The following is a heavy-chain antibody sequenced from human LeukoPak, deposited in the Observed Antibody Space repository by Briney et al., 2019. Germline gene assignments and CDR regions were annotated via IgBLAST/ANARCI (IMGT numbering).Heavy chain of an antibody. D-gene: IGHD6-13*01. CDR1: GFTFSSYA. CDR3: ARDSYSSSWDYYYYYGMDV. CDR2: INHSGST. V-gene: IGHV4-34*01. Sequence: PGGSLRLSCAASGFTFSSYAMSWVRQAPGKGLEWIGKINHSGSTNYNPSLKSRVTISVDTSKNQFSLKLSSVTAADTAVYYCARDSYSSSWDYYYYYGMDVWGQGTTVTVSS. J-gene: IGHJ6*02.